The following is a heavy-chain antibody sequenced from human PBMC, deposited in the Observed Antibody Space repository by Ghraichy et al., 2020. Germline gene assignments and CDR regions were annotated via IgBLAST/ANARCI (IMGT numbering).Heavy chain of an antibody. CDR1: GGSISSYY. Sequence: SETLSLTCTVSGGSISSYYWSWIRQPPGKGLEWIGYIYYSGSTNYNPSLKSRVTISVDTSKNQFSLKLSSVTAADTAVYYCARSDTVVTPSPGDWGQGTLVTVSS. CDR2: IYYSGST. D-gene: IGHD4-23*01. J-gene: IGHJ4*02. CDR3: ARSDTVVTPSPGD. V-gene: IGHV4-59*01.